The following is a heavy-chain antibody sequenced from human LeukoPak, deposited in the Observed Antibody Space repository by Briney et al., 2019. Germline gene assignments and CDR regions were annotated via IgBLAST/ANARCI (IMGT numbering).Heavy chain of an antibody. CDR2: IWYDGSNK. J-gene: IGHJ4*02. V-gene: IGHV3-33*06. Sequence: GGSLRLSCAASGFTFSSYAMHWVRQAPGKGLEWVAVIWYDGSNKYYADSVKGRFTISRDHSKNTLYLQMKSLRAEDTAVYYCAKTNKKYCGGDCYIDYWGQGTLATVSS. CDR1: GFTFSSYA. D-gene: IGHD2-21*02. CDR3: AKTNKKYCGGDCYIDY.